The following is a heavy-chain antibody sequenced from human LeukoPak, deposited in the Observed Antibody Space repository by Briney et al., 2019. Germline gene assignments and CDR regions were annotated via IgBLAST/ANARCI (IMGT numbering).Heavy chain of an antibody. J-gene: IGHJ6*02. Sequence: SQTLSLTCAISGDSVSSNRAAWNWDRQSPSRGLEWLGRTFYRSKWCYDYAESVKSRITINPDTSKNQFSLQLNSVTPEDTAVYFCAAGRPSYYGMDVWGQGTTVIVSS. D-gene: IGHD6-19*01. V-gene: IGHV6-1*01. CDR1: GDSVSSNRAA. CDR2: TFYRSKWCY. CDR3: AAGRPSYYGMDV.